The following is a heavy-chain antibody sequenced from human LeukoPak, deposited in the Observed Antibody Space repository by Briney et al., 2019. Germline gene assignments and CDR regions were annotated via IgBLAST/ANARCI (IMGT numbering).Heavy chain of an antibody. CDR3: ARDMLGSPGRLWFGEYKGPYHYGMDV. CDR2: ISSSGSTI. D-gene: IGHD3-10*01. V-gene: IGHV3-11*04. J-gene: IGHJ6*02. Sequence: GGSLRLSCAASGFTFSDYYMSWIRQAPGKGLEWVSYISSSGSTIYYADSVKGRFTISRDNAKNSLYLQMNSLRAEDTAVYYCARDMLGSPGRLWFGEYKGPYHYGMDVWGQGTTVTVSS. CDR1: GFTFSDYY.